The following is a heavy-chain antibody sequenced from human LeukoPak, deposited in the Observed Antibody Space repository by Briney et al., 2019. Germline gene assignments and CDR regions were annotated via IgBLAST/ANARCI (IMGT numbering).Heavy chain of an antibody. Sequence: GGSLRLSCAASGFTFSSYGMSWVRQAPGKGLEWVSSISSSGSYIYYADSVKGRFTFSRDNAKNSLYLQMNSLRAEDTAVYYCARDYYASGRIRYFDLWGRGTRVTVSS. V-gene: IGHV3-21*04. CDR2: ISSSGSYI. D-gene: IGHD3-10*01. J-gene: IGHJ2*01. CDR3: ARDYYASGRIRYFDL. CDR1: GFTFSSYG.